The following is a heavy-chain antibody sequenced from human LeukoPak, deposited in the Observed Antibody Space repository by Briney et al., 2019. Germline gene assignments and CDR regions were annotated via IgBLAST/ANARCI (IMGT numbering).Heavy chain of an antibody. J-gene: IGHJ6*03. D-gene: IGHD2-2*02. CDR3: ARHVGGYCSSTSCYSGLYYRDV. Sequence: SETLSLTCAVSGYSISSGYYWGWIRQPPGKGLEWIGSIYHSGSTYYNPSLKSRVTISVDTSKNQFSLKLSSVTAADPAVHYCARHVGGYCSSTSCYSGLYYRDVWGKGPRSPSP. CDR2: IYHSGST. CDR1: GYSISSGYY. V-gene: IGHV4-38-2*01.